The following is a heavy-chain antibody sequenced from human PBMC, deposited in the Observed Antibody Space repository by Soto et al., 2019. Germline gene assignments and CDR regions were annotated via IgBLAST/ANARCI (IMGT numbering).Heavy chain of an antibody. CDR1: GGTISRYY. D-gene: IGHD2-21*02. CDR2: MYNTGST. J-gene: IGHJ6*02. CDR3: ARDLWGYCGTDCYPLDV. V-gene: IGHV4-59*01. Sequence: QVQLQESGPGLVKPSETLSLTCTVSGGTISRYYWSLIRQPPGKGLEWIGYMYNTGSTVYNPSFKSRVTISVDTSKNQFCLKLNSVTAADTAVYYCARDLWGYCGTDCYPLDVWGQGTTVTVSS.